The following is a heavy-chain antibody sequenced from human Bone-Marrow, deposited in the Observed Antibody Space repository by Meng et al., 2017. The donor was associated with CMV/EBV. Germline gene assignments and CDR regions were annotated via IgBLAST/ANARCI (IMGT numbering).Heavy chain of an antibody. J-gene: IGHJ4*02. CDR3: ARKLAAAGPFDY. Sequence: ASVKVSCKASGYTFTSYYMHWVRQAPGQGLEWMGIINPSGGSTSYAQKFQGRVTMTRYTSTSTVYMELSSLRSEDTAVYYCARKLAAAGPFDYWGQGTLVTVSS. CDR2: INPSGGST. V-gene: IGHV1-46*01. D-gene: IGHD6-13*01. CDR1: GYTFTSYY.